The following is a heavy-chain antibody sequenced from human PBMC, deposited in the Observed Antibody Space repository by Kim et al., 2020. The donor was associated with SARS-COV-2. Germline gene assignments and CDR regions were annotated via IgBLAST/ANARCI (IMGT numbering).Heavy chain of an antibody. CDR3: ARASQGFDY. V-gene: IGHV3-30*04. D-gene: IGHD6-6*01. J-gene: IGHJ4*02. CDR2: ISYDGSNK. CDR1: GFTFSSYA. Sequence: GGSLRLSCAASGFTFSSYAMHWVRQAPGKGLEWVAVISYDGSNKYYADSVKGRFTISRDNSKNTLYLQMNSLRAEDTAVYYCARASQGFDYWGQGTLVTV.